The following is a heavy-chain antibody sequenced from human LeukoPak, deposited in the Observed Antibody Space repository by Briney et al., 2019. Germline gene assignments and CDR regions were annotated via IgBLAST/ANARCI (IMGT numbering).Heavy chain of an antibody. J-gene: IGHJ4*02. Sequence: SVKVSCKASGGTFSSYAISWVRQAPGQGLEWMGRIIPILGIANYAQKFQGRVTMTRDTSTSTVYMELSSLRSEDTAVYYCARDANWGSDYWGQGTLVTVSS. D-gene: IGHD7-27*01. CDR2: IIPILGIA. CDR1: GGTFSSYA. CDR3: ARDANWGSDY. V-gene: IGHV1-69*04.